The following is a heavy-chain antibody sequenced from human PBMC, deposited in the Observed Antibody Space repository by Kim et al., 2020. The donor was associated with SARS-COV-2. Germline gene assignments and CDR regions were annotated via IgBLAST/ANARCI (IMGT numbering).Heavy chain of an antibody. D-gene: IGHD3-22*01. CDR2: IYHSGST. CDR3: ARGAANYYDSSGPFDY. V-gene: IGHV4-4*02. J-gene: IGHJ4*02. CDR1: GGSISSSNW. Sequence: SETLSLTCAVSGGSISSSNWWSWVRQPPGKGLEWIGEIYHSGSTNYNPSLKSRVTISVDKSKNQFSLKLSSVTAADTAVYYCARGAANYYDSSGPFDYWGQGTLVTVSS.